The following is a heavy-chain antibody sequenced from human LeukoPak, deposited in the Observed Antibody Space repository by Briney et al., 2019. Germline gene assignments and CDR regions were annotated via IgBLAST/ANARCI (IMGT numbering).Heavy chain of an antibody. CDR3: AKDGMATRSYYYYYYMDV. D-gene: IGHD5-24*01. J-gene: IGHJ6*03. CDR1: GFTFSNYG. CDR2: IRYDGSNK. V-gene: IGHV3-30*02. Sequence: GGSLRLSCAASGFTFSNYGMHWVRQAPGKGLEWVAFIRYDGSNKYFADSLKGRFTISRDNSKNTLYLQMNSLRAEDTALYYCAKDGMATRSYYYYYYMDVWGKGTTVTISS.